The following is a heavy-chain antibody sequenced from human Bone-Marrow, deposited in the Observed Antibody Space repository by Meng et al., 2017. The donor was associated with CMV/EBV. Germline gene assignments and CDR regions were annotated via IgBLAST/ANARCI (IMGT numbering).Heavy chain of an antibody. Sequence: ASVKVSCKASGYTFTDYYMHWLRQAPGQGLEWMGWIHPNSGGTNYAQKFQGRVTMTRDTSISTAYMELSRLRSDDTAVYYCAREDYYGSGRLLYYYGMDVWGQGTTVTVSS. D-gene: IGHD3-10*01. J-gene: IGHJ6*02. CDR3: AREDYYGSGRLLYYYGMDV. V-gene: IGHV1-2*02. CDR2: IHPNSGGT. CDR1: GYTFTDYY.